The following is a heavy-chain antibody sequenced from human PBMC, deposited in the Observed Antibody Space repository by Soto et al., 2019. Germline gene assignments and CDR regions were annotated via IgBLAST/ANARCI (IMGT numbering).Heavy chain of an antibody. Sequence: QVQLVESGGGLVKPGGSLRLSCAASGFSFSDYYMNWIRQAPGKGLEWVSDISGSGTYTDYADSVKGRFTISRDNAKNSLYLQMNSLRAEDTAVYYCARDLAVRVTKAKARNGLDVWGQGTTVTVSS. V-gene: IGHV3-11*06. CDR1: GFSFSDYY. D-gene: IGHD2-8*01. CDR2: ISGSGTYT. CDR3: ARDLAVRVTKAKARNGLDV. J-gene: IGHJ6*02.